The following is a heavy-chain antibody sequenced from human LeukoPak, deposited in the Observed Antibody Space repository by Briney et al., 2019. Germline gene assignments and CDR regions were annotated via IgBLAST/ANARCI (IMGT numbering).Heavy chain of an antibody. V-gene: IGHV3-30-3*01. CDR1: GFTFSSYA. CDR2: ISYDGSNK. CDR3: TTDGDMAAAGTLNY. Sequence: GGSLRLSCAASGFTFSSYAMHWVRQAPGKGLEWMAVISYDGSNKYYADSVKGRFTISRDNSKNTLYLQMNSLKTEDTALYYCTTDGDMAAAGTLNYWGQGTLVTVSS. J-gene: IGHJ4*02. D-gene: IGHD6-13*01.